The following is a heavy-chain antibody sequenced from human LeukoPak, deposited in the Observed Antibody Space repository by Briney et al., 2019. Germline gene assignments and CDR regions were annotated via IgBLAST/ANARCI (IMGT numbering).Heavy chain of an antibody. CDR2: INHSGST. CDR3: ARKGRGSYLYYFDY. Sequence: SETLSPTCAVYGGSFSGYYWSWIRQPPGKGLEWIGEINHSGSTNYNPSLKSRVTISVDTSKNQFSLKLSSVTAADTAVYYCARKGRGSYLYYFDYWGQGTLVTVSS. J-gene: IGHJ4*02. CDR1: GGSFSGYY. D-gene: IGHD1-26*01. V-gene: IGHV4-34*01.